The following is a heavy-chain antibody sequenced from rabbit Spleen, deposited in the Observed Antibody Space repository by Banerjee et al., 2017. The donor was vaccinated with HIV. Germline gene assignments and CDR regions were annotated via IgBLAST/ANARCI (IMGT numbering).Heavy chain of an antibody. D-gene: IGHD6-1*01. V-gene: IGHV1S45*01. CDR3: ARDSYGHAGDGGNPDYFSL. CDR1: GLDFSVGDV. CDR2: IRSGSSANT. J-gene: IGHJ4*01. Sequence: QQQVVESGGGLVKPGASLTLSCKASGLDFSVGDVMCWVRQAPGKGLEWIACIRSGSSANTYYASWVNGRFTISRSTRLSTVTLQMTSLTAADTATYFCARDSYGHAGDGGNPDYFSLWGPGTLVTVS.